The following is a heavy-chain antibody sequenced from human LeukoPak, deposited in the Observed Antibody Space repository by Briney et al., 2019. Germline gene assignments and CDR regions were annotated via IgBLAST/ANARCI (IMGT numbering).Heavy chain of an antibody. J-gene: IGHJ4*02. CDR2: TFHNGDT. CDR3: ARGAGGPDY. D-gene: IGHD3-16*01. Sequence: SETLSLTCTVSGGSISSSYWSWIRQPPGKGLELIVYTFHNGDTNYNPSLESRVTISVDTSKNDFSLRMTSVTAADTAFYYCARGAGGPDYWGPGTLVTVSS. CDR1: GGSISSSY. V-gene: IGHV4-59*01.